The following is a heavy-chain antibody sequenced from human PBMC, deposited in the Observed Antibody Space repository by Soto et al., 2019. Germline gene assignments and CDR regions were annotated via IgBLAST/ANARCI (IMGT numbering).Heavy chain of an antibody. CDR2: IYHSGST. CDR1: GGSISNGGYS. J-gene: IGHJ4*02. Sequence: QLQLQESGSGLVKPSQTLSLTCAVSGGSISNGGYSWSWIRQPPGKGLEWIGYIYHSGSTYYNPFLKSRVTISVDRSKNQFSLKLSSVTAADTAVYYCARRPTARLHTYFDYWGQGTLVTVSS. D-gene: IGHD5-18*01. CDR3: ARRPTARLHTYFDY. V-gene: IGHV4-30-2*01.